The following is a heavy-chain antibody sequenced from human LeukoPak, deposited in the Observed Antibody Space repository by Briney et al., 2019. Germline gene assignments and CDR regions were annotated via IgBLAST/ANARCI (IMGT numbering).Heavy chain of an antibody. CDR2: IYYSGST. CDR3: ARFFGVVTEEGFLDY. J-gene: IGHJ4*02. CDR1: GGSISSYY. Sequence: SETLSLTCTVSGGSISSYYWSWIRQPPGKGLEWSGYIYYSGSTNYNPSLKSRVTISVDTSKNQFSLKLSSVTAADTAVYYCARFFGVVTEEGFLDYWGQGTLVTVSS. V-gene: IGHV4-59*01. D-gene: IGHD3-3*01.